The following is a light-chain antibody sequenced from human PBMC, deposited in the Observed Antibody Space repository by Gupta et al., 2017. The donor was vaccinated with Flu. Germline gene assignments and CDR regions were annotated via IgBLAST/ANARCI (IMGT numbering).Light chain of an antibody. CDR2: GAS. CDR3: QQYGSSPA. Sequence: ENVLTLSPGTLSLSAGERATLSCRASQNVINSYLGWYQQRPGQAPRLLIYGASTWATGISDRFSGSGSGTDFTLTISRLQPEDFAMYYCQQYGSSPAFGQGTKVEIK. V-gene: IGKV3-20*01. J-gene: IGKJ1*01. CDR1: QNVINSY.